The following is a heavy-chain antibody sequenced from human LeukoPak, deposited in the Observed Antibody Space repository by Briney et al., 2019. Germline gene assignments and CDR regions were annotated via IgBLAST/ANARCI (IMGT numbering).Heavy chain of an antibody. J-gene: IGHJ3*02. Sequence: GESLKISCKGSGYSFTSYWIGWVRQMPGKGLEWMGIIYPGDSDTRYRPSFQGPVTISADKSISTAYLQWSSLKVSDTAMYYCATGYYDFWSGYRDAFDIWGQGTMVTVPS. V-gene: IGHV5-51*01. D-gene: IGHD3-3*01. CDR2: IYPGDSDT. CDR3: ATGYYDFWSGYRDAFDI. CDR1: GYSFTSYW.